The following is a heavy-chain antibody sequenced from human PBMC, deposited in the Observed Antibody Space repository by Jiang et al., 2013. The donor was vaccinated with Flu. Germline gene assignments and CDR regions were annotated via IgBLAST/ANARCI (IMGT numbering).Heavy chain of an antibody. CDR1: GYSFTSYW. V-gene: IGHV5-10-1*01. D-gene: IGHD3-22*01. Sequence: GAEVKKPGESLKISCKGSGYSFTSYWIGWVRQMPGKGLEWMGRIDPSDSYTNYSPSFQGHVTISADKSFNTAYLQWSSLKASDTAVYYCARLVSYDNSGYYQSENWGQGTLVTVSS. J-gene: IGHJ4*02. CDR3: ARLVSYDNSGYYQSEN. CDR2: IDPSDSYT.